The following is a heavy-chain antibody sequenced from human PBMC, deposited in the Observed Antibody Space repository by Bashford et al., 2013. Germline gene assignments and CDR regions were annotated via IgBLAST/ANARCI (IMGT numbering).Heavy chain of an antibody. CDR1: GGSVSTGRYY. Sequence: SSETLSLTCAVSGGSVSTGRYYWSWIRQPPGEGPEWIGYIFHSWSTNYNPSLKSRATISLDRSKNQFFLNLRSVTAADTALYFCARRATQENYFDYWGQGTLVTVSS. CDR3: ARRATQENYFDY. J-gene: IGHJ4*02. D-gene: IGHD1-26*01. V-gene: IGHV4-61*01. CDR2: IFHSWST.